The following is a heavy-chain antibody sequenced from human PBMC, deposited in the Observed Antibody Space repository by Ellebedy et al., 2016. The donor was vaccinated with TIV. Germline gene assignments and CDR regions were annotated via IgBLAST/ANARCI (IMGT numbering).Heavy chain of an antibody. Sequence: SETLSLTCTVSGGSISSSSYYWGWIRQPPGKGLEWIGSIYYSGSTNYNPSLKSRLTISVDTYKNQFSLKLSSVTAADTAVYYCAANYAAYFDYWGQGTLVTVSS. CDR3: AANYAAYFDY. CDR2: IYYSGST. CDR1: GGSISSSSYY. D-gene: IGHD4/OR15-4a*01. V-gene: IGHV4-39*01. J-gene: IGHJ4*02.